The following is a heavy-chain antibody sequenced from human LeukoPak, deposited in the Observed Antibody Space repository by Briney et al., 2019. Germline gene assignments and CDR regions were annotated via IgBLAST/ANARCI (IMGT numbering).Heavy chain of an antibody. CDR1: GDSISSGGYY. Sequence: PSKTLSLTCTVSGDSISSGGYYWNWIRQPAGRGLEYIGHIYSSGTTNYNPSHTSRVTISADTSKNQFSLKVTSVTAADTAVYYCARGVSSHFWYFDLWGRGTLVTVSS. CDR3: ARGVSSHFWYFDL. D-gene: IGHD5/OR15-5a*01. V-gene: IGHV4-61*09. CDR2: IYSSGTT. J-gene: IGHJ2*01.